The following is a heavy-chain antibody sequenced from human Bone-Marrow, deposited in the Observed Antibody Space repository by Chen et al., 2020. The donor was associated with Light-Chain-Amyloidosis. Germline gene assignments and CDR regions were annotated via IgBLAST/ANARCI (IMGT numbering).Heavy chain of an antibody. Sequence: EVQLVESGGGLVQPGGSLRLSCAASGFIFSDHYMDWVRQAPVKGLEWVGRIRSKVKGYTTDYAASVKGRFSISRDDSKQSFYLQMNSLKTEDTAVYYCVRVLYGFYFGSWGQGALVTVSS. CDR2: IRSKVKGYTT. CDR1: GFIFSDHY. J-gene: IGHJ4*02. CDR3: VRVLYGFYFGS. V-gene: IGHV3-72*01. D-gene: IGHD3-10*01.